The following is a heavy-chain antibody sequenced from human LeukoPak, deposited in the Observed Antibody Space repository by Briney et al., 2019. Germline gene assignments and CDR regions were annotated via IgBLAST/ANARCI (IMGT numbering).Heavy chain of an antibody. Sequence: GGTLRLSCAASGFTFSSYGMSWVRQAPGKGLEWVSAISGSGGSTYYADSVKGRFTISRDNSKNTLYLQMNSLRAEDTAVYYCAKALLLWFGELPFDYWGQGTLVTVSS. CDR2: ISGSGGST. V-gene: IGHV3-23*01. CDR1: GFTFSSYG. D-gene: IGHD3-10*01. CDR3: AKALLLWFGELPFDY. J-gene: IGHJ4*02.